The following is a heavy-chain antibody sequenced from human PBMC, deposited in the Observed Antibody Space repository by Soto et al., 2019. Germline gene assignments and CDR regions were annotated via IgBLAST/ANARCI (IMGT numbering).Heavy chain of an antibody. Sequence: GSLRLSCAASGFTFNNYGMHWVRQAPGKGLEWVAAISYDGAAYNDADSVRGRFTISRDNSKNTLYLQMNSLRAEDTAVYYCARDHFGVVIIYYFDYWGQGTLVTVSS. J-gene: IGHJ4*02. CDR2: ISYDGAAY. CDR3: ARDHFGVVIIYYFDY. V-gene: IGHV3-30*03. CDR1: GFTFNNYG. D-gene: IGHD3-3*01.